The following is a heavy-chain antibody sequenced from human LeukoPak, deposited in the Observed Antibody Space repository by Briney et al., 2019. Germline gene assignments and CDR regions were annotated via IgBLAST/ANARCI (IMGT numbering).Heavy chain of an antibody. J-gene: IGHJ4*02. CDR1: GGTFSSYA. CDR2: IIPILGIA. CDR3: ANSHGVGGSSIAGYFDY. V-gene: IGHV1-69*04. D-gene: IGHD1-26*01. Sequence: ASVKVSCKASGGTFSSYAISWVRLAPGQGLEWMGRIIPILGIANYAQKFQGRVTITADKSTSTAYMELSSLRTEDTAVYYCANSHGVGGSSIAGYFDYWGQGTLVTVSS.